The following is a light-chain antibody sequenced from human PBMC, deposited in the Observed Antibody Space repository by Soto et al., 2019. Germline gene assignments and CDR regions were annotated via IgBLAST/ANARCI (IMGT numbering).Light chain of an antibody. CDR1: SSGVGGYNY. J-gene: IGLJ2*01. CDR2: DVS. Sequence: QSALTQPASVSGSPGQSMTISCTGTSSGVGGYNYVSWYHQHPGKAPILMIYDVSNRPSGVSNGFSGSKSGNTASLTISGLQAEDEADYYCSSYTRSSTLVFGGGTTLNVL. V-gene: IGLV2-14*01. CDR3: SSYTRSSTLV.